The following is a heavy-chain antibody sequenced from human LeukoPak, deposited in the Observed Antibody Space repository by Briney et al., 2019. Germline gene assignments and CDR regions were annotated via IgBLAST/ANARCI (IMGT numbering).Heavy chain of an antibody. CDR3: ARGEAAAVTSFDS. J-gene: IGHJ4*02. CDR1: GDTFRRYS. D-gene: IGHD6-13*01. V-gene: IGHV1-69*06. Sequence: SVKVSCKASGDTFRRYSISWVRQAPGQGLEWLGGIIPVFRTANYAQKFQGRVTITADKSTTTAYTELRSLRSEDTAIYYCARGEAAAVTSFDSWGQGTQVTVSS. CDR2: IIPVFRTA.